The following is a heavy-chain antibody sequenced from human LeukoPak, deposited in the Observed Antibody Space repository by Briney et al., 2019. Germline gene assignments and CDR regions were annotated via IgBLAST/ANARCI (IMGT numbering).Heavy chain of an antibody. Sequence: ASVTVSCTASGYTFTSYYMHWVRQAPGQGLEWMGIINPNGGNTSYAQKFQGRVTMTRDTSTSTVCMELSSLRSEDTAVYYCARAPKHCSGGSCYEFDYWGQGTLVTVSS. CDR1: GYTFTSYY. D-gene: IGHD2-15*01. V-gene: IGHV1-46*01. CDR3: ARAPKHCSGGSCYEFDY. CDR2: INPNGGNT. J-gene: IGHJ4*02.